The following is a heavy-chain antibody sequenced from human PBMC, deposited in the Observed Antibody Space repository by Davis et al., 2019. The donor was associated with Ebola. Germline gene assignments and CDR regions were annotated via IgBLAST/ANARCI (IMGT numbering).Heavy chain of an antibody. J-gene: IGHJ4*02. CDR3: VKKGHYDSSGYYGPFDY. D-gene: IGHD3-22*01. V-gene: IGHV3-21*04. CDR2: ISSSSSYI. CDR1: GFTFSSYR. Sequence: GESLKISCAASGFTFSSYRMNWVRQAPGKGLEWVSSISSSSSYIYYADSVKGRFTISRDNAKNSLYLQMNSLRAEDTALYYCVKKGHYDSSGYYGPFDYWGQGTLVTVSS.